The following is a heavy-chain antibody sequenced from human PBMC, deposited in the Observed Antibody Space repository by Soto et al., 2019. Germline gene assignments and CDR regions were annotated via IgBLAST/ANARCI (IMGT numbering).Heavy chain of an antibody. CDR1: GFTFSNHG. D-gene: IGHD1-26*01. Sequence: QVQLVESGGGVVQPGRSLRLSCAVSGFTFSNHGMHWVRQAPGKGLEWVAVIWYGGSNKYYADSVKGRFTISRDNSKNMLYLQMNSLRAEDTAVYYCARWSDNKVVDPWGQGTLVTVSS. J-gene: IGHJ5*02. CDR2: IWYGGSNK. CDR3: ARWSDNKVVDP. V-gene: IGHV3-33*01.